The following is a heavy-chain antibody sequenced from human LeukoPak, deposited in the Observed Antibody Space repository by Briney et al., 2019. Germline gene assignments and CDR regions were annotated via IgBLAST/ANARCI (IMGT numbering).Heavy chain of an antibody. CDR2: IYYSGST. CDR1: GGSINSGVYY. J-gene: IGHJ4*02. CDR3: ARAVAGTRVDY. V-gene: IGHV4-31*03. Sequence: SETLSLTCTVSGGSINSGVYYWSWIRQHPGKGLEWIGYIYYSGSTYYNPSLKSRVSISVDTSKNQFSLKLSSVTAADTAVYYCARAVAGTRVDYWGQGTLVTVSS. D-gene: IGHD6-19*01.